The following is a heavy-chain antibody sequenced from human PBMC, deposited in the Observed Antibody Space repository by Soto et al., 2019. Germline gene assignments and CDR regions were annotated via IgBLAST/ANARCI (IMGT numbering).Heavy chain of an antibody. D-gene: IGHD1-26*01. CDR2: IIPIFGTA. V-gene: IGHV1-69*01. CDR1: GGTFSSYS. Sequence: QLQLVQSGDEVKKPGSSVKVSCKASGGTFSSYSINWVRQAPGQGLEWMGEIIPIFGTANYAQKFQGRVTITADESTSTAYMELSSLRSEDTAVYYCAREGGRHSGGIDYWGQGTLVTVSS. J-gene: IGHJ4*02. CDR3: AREGGRHSGGIDY.